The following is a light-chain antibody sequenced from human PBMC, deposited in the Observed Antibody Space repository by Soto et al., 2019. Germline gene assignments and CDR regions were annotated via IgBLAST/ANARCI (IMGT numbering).Light chain of an antibody. V-gene: IGKV1-39*01. CDR3: QHSHSVPVT. J-gene: IGKJ5*01. CDR1: QNVNNY. CDR2: RIS. Sequence: DIQMTQSPSSLSASVGDRVIITCRTSQNVNNYLHWYRQKPGEAPKLLIYRISTLQSGVPSRFSGSGSGTEFTLTINSLQPEDFGTYFCQHSHSVPVTFGQGTRLDTK.